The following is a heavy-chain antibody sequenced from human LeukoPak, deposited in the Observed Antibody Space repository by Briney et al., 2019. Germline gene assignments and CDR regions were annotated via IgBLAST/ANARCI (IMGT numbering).Heavy chain of an antibody. Sequence: PGGSLRLSCVASGFTFSNYSMNWARQAPGEGLEWVSSITSGSSYIYYADSVKGRFTISRDNAKNSLYLQMNSLRAEDTALYYCASHFEFGYWGQGALVTVSS. V-gene: IGHV3-21*01. CDR1: GFTFSNYS. CDR2: ITSGSSYI. CDR3: ASHFEFGY. J-gene: IGHJ4*02.